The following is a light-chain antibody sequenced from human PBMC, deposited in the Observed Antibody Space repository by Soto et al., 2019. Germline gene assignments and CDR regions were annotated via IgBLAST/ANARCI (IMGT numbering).Light chain of an antibody. CDR3: QQYNSYLYT. CDR1: QSISSW. J-gene: IGKJ2*01. CDR2: KAS. Sequence: DIQMTQSPSTLSASVGDRVTITCRASQSISSWLAWYQQKPGKAPKLLIYKASSLESGVPSRFSGSGSGTEFTLTISSLQPDDVATYSCQQYNSYLYTFGQGTKLEIK. V-gene: IGKV1-5*03.